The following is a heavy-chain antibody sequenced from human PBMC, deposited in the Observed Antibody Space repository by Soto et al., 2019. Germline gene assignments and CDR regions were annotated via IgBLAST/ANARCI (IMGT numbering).Heavy chain of an antibody. V-gene: IGHV3-74*01. Sequence: EYGGVLVQPGGSLRLSCVASGFTFDSHWMHWVRQAPGEGLVWVSRIKTDGYAAAYADSVKGRFTTSRDNTKNTVYLQMNSLRAEDTAVYFCVRESGVAADCWGQGTLVTVSS. J-gene: IGHJ4*02. CDR1: GFTFDSHW. CDR2: IKTDGYAA. CDR3: VRESGVAADC. D-gene: IGHD6-19*01.